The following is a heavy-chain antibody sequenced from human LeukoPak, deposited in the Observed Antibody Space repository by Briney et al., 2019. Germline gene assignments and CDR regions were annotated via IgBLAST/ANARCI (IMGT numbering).Heavy chain of an antibody. V-gene: IGHV3-11*01. CDR2: ISGSSDAI. CDR3: ASLYDSTGFCFDY. J-gene: IGHJ4*02. D-gene: IGHD3-22*01. Sequence: GGSLRLSCVVSGFRFSDYYMSWIRQPPGKSLELISYISGSSDAIYYTDSVKGRFTSSRDNAKNSLYLQLDSLSAEDTAVYYCASLYDSTGFCFDYWGQGALVTVSS. CDR1: GFRFSDYY.